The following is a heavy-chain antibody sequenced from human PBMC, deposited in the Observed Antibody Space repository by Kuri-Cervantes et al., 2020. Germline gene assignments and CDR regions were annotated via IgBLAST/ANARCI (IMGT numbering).Heavy chain of an antibody. CDR2: IIPIFGTA. CDR3: ARQDCSGGSCYSGSIDY. CDR1: GGTFSSYA. D-gene: IGHD2-15*01. Sequence: SVNVSCKASGGTFSSYAISWVRQAPGQGLEWMGGIIPIFGTANYAQKFQGRVTITADESTSTAYMELSSLRSEDTAVYYCARQDCSGGSCYSGSIDYWGQGTLVTVSS. J-gene: IGHJ4*02. V-gene: IGHV1-69*13.